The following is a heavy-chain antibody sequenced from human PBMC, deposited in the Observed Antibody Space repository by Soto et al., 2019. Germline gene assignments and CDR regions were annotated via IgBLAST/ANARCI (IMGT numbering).Heavy chain of an antibody. V-gene: IGHV3-23*01. Sequence: PGGSLRLSCAVSGFTFSSYAMSWVRQAPGKGLEWVSVISGSDDSTSLKTRLTISKDTSKNQVVLTMTNMDPVDTATYYRARTPIAAAGTNWFDPWGQGTLVTVSS. D-gene: IGHD6-13*01. CDR1: GFTFSSYA. J-gene: IGHJ5*02. CDR2: ISGSDDST. CDR3: ARTPIAAAGTNWFDP.